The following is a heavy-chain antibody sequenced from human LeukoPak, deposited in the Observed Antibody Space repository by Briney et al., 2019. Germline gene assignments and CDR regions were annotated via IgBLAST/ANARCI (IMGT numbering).Heavy chain of an antibody. CDR1: GYTFTSYY. J-gene: IGHJ4*02. CDR3: ARVDRSDCSGGSCYSVDY. Sequence: GASVKVSCKASGYTFTSYYMHWVRQAPVQGLEWMGIINPSGGSTSYAQKFQGRVTMTRDTSTSIVYMELSSLRSEDTAVYYCARVDRSDCSGGSCYSVDYWGQGTLVTVSS. D-gene: IGHD2-15*01. CDR2: INPSGGST. V-gene: IGHV1-46*01.